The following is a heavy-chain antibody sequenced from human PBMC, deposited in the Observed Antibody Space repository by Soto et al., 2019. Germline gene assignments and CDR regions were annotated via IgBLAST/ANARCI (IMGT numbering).Heavy chain of an antibody. Sequence: AGGSLRLSCAASGFTFSSYAMHWVRQAPGKGLEWVAVISYDGSNKYYADSVKGRFTISRDNSKNTLYLQMNSLRAEDTAVYYCARGITGTTYYYYYGMDVWGQGTTVTVSS. CDR3: ARGITGTTYYYYYGMDV. CDR2: ISYDGSNK. CDR1: GFTFSSYA. D-gene: IGHD1-7*01. V-gene: IGHV3-30-3*01. J-gene: IGHJ6*02.